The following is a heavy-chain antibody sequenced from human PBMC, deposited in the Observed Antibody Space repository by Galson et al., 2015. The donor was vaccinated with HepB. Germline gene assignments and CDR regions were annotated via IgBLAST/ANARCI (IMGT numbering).Heavy chain of an antibody. V-gene: IGHV4-59*08. CDR1: GGSISSYY. CDR2: IYYSGST. D-gene: IGHD6-19*01. J-gene: IGHJ4*02. Sequence: QVQLQESGPGLVKPSETLSLTCTVSGGSISSYYWSWIRQPPGKGLEWIGYIYYSGSTNYNPSLKSRVTISVDTSKNQFSLKLSSVTAADTAVYYCARKRSGWTFFDYWGQGTLVTVSS. CDR3: ARKRSGWTFFDY.